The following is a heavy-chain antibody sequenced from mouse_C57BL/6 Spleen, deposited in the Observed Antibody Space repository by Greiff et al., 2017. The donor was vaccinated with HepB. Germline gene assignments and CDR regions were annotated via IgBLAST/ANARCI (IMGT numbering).Heavy chain of an antibody. CDR3: SRRLGY. J-gene: IGHJ2*01. Sequence: VQLQQSGPELVKPGASVKISCKASGYAFSSSWMNWVKQRPGKGLERIGRIYPGDGDTNYNGKFKGKATLTADKASSTAYMQLSSLTSEDSAVYFCSRRLGYGGQGTTLTVSS. CDR1: GYAFSSSW. V-gene: IGHV1-82*01. CDR2: IYPGDGDT. D-gene: IGHD2-2*01.